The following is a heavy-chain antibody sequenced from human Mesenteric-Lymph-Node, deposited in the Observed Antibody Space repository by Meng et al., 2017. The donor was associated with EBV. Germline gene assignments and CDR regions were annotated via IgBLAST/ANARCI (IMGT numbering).Heavy chain of an antibody. Sequence: HVASGPLAAEVKNAGASVKVSCKASGYTFTIYDVNWVRQAPGQGLEWMGWMNPNSDNTGYAQKFQGRVTMTWDTSISTAYMELSSLRSEDTAVYYCARKESYYGSGSFFFEHWGQGTLVTVSS. D-gene: IGHD3-10*01. CDR2: MNPNSDNT. CDR3: ARKESYYGSGSFFFEH. V-gene: IGHV1-8*01. J-gene: IGHJ4*02. CDR1: GYTFTIYD.